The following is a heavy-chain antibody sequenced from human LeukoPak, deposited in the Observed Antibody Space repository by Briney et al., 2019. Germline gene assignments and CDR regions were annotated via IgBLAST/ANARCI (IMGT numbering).Heavy chain of an antibody. J-gene: IGHJ6*02. D-gene: IGHD3-3*01. Sequence: SETLSLTCTVSGGSISSGDYYWSWIRQPPGKGLEWIGYIYYSGSTYYNPSLKSRVTISVDTSKNQFSLKLSSVTAADTAVYYCARDNYDFWSGSSYGMDVWGQGTTVTVSS. CDR2: IYYSGST. CDR3: ARDNYDFWSGSSYGMDV. V-gene: IGHV4-30-4*01. CDR1: GGSISSGDYY.